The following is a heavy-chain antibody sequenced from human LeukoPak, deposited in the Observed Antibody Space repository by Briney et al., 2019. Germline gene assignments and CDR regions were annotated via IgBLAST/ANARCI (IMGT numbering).Heavy chain of an antibody. CDR2: IYYSGST. J-gene: IGHJ4*02. V-gene: IGHV4-39*01. D-gene: IGHD3-9*01. CDR3: ARALRYFDWLLSGGHFDY. Sequence: PSETLSLICTVSGGSISSSSYYWGWIRQPPGKGLEWIGSIYYSGSTYYNPSLKSRVTISVDTSKNQFSLKLSSVTAADTAVYYCARALRYFDWLLSGGHFDYWGQGTLVTVSS. CDR1: GGSISSSSYY.